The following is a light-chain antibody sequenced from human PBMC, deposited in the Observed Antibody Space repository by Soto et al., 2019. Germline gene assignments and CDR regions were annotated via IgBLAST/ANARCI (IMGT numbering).Light chain of an antibody. Sequence: QSALTQPTSVSASPGQSITISCTGSSSDVGGYNYVSWYQQHPGKAPKLIIYDVTDRPSGVSHRFSGSKSGNTASLTISGLQAEDEADYFCSSYTVSSTVIFGGGTQLTVL. CDR1: SSDVGGYNY. V-gene: IGLV2-14*03. CDR3: SSYTVSSTVI. J-gene: IGLJ2*01. CDR2: DVT.